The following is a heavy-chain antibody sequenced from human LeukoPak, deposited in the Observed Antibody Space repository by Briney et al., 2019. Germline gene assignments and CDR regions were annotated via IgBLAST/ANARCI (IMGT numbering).Heavy chain of an antibody. CDR3: ARDRKGYSYGYLGYYYYYMDV. J-gene: IGHJ6*03. D-gene: IGHD5-18*01. V-gene: IGHV4-39*07. CDR1: GGSISSSSYY. Sequence: SETLSLTCTVSGGSISSSSYYWGWIRQPPGKGLEWIGSIYYSGSTYYNPSLKSRVTISVDTSKNQFSLKLSSVTAADTAVYYCARDRKGYSYGYLGYYYYYMDVWGKGTTVTVSS. CDR2: IYYSGST.